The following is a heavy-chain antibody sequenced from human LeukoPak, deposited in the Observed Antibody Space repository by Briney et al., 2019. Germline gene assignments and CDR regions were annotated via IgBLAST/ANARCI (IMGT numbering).Heavy chain of an antibody. CDR3: AKDAIRPPWYHGMDV. J-gene: IGHJ6*02. Sequence: GRSLRLSCAASGFTFDDYAMHWVRQAPGKGLEWVSGISWNSGSIGYADSVKGRFTISRDNAKNSLYLQMNSLRAEDTALYYCAKDAIRPPWYHGMDVWGQGTTVTVSS. CDR2: ISWNSGSI. V-gene: IGHV3-9*01. CDR1: GFTFDDYA. D-gene: IGHD2-2*02.